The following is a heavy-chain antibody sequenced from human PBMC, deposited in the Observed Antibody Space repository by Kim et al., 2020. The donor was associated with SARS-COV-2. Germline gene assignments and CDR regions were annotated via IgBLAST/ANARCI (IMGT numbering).Heavy chain of an antibody. V-gene: IGHV3-73*01. D-gene: IGHD4-4*01. Sequence: GGSLRLSCEASGFDFSGSAMHWVRQAPGKGLEWVGRITSKVNGYATAYGGSVKGRFTISRDDSRKMAYLQMNSLKTEDAALYYCRATTDYFDYWGQGTL. CDR1: GFDFSGSA. CDR2: ITSKVNGYAT. J-gene: IGHJ4*02. CDR3: RATTDYFDY.